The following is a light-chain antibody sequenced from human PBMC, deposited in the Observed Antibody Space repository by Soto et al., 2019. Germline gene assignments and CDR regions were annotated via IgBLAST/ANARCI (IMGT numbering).Light chain of an antibody. CDR3: QQYDNLPLT. V-gene: IGKV1-33*01. J-gene: IGKJ4*01. CDR1: QDISNY. CDR2: DAS. Sequence: DIQMTQSPSSLSASVGERVTITCQASQDISNYLNWYQQKQGKAPQLLIYDASNLETGVPSRFSGSGSGTDFTFTISSLQPEDIATYYCQQYDNLPLTFGGGTKVEIK.